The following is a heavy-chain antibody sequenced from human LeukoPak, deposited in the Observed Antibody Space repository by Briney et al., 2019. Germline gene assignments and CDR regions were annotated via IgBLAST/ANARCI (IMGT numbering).Heavy chain of an antibody. Sequence: GGSLRLSCAASGFTFSSYWMHWVRQAPGKGPVWVSRINDDGSGTSYADSVKGRFTISRDDAKSTLYLQMNSLRAEDTAVYYCAMTYGVDAFDIWGQGTMVTVSS. CDR1: GFTFSSYW. V-gene: IGHV3-74*01. CDR3: AMTYGVDAFDI. J-gene: IGHJ3*02. D-gene: IGHD4-17*01. CDR2: INDDGSGT.